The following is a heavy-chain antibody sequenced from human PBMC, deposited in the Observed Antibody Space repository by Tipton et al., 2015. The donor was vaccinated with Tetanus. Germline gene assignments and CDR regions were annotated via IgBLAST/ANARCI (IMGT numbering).Heavy chain of an antibody. CDR1: GGSISSSSYY. D-gene: IGHD3-10*01. CDR2: MSYSGRT. J-gene: IGHJ5*02. V-gene: IGHV4-39*01. CDR3: ARHLYGYWFDP. Sequence: TLSLTCTVSGGSISSSSYYWGWIRQPPGKGLEWIGSMSYSGRTYYNPSLKSRVTISVDTSKNQFSLKLSSVTAADTAVYYCARHLYGYWFDPWGQGALVTVSS.